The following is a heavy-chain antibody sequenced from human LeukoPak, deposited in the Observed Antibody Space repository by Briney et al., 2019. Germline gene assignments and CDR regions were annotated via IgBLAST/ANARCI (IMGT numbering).Heavy chain of an antibody. J-gene: IGHJ4*02. CDR3: AKAGSGYQLLAGYFDY. V-gene: IGHV3-23*01. D-gene: IGHD2-2*01. Sequence: PGGSLRLSCAASGFTFSSYAMSWVRQAPGKGLEWVSAISGSGGSTYYADSVKGRFTISRDNSKNTLYLQMNSLRAEDTAVYYCAKAGSGYQLLAGYFDYWGQGTLVTVSS. CDR2: ISGSGGST. CDR1: GFTFSSYA.